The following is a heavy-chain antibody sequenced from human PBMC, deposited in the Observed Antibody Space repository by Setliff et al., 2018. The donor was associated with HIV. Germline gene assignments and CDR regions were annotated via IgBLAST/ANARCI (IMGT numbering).Heavy chain of an antibody. V-gene: IGHV3-7*01. CDR3: ARDVDYDFTFFDY. D-gene: IGHD3-22*01. Sequence: QPGGSLRLSCAASGFTFSTYWMSWVRQAPGKGLEWMANIKEDGSEKYYVDSVKGRFTISRDNTKNSLYLQLNSLRAEDTAVYYCARDVDYDFTFFDYWGQGTLVTVSS. CDR2: IKEDGSEK. J-gene: IGHJ4*02. CDR1: GFTFSTYW.